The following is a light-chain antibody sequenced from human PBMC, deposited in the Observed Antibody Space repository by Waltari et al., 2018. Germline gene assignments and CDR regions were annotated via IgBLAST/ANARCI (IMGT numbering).Light chain of an antibody. V-gene: IGLV1-44*01. CDR1: SSNIGTNT. Sequence: QSVLTQPPSASGTPGQRVTISCSGSSSNIGTNTVNWYQQLPGTAPKLLIYSNNQRPSGGPDRFSGSKSGTSASLAISGLQSEDDTDYYCAAWDDSLNGWVFGGGTKLTVL. J-gene: IGLJ3*02. CDR3: AAWDDSLNGWV. CDR2: SNN.